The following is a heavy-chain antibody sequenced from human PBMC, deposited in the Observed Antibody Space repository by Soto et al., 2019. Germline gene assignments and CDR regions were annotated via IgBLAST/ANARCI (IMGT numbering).Heavy chain of an antibody. CDR2: IYYSGST. D-gene: IGHD3-10*01. CDR1: GGSISSGDYY. V-gene: IGHV4-30-4*01. CDR3: VRDQVKPYGSGGYY. J-gene: IGHJ4*02. Sequence: SETLSLTCTVSGGSISSGDYYWSWIRQPPGKGLEWIGYIYYSGSTYYNPSLKSRVAISVDTSKNQFSLKLSSVTAADTAVYYCVRDQVKPYGSGGYYWGQGTLVTVSS.